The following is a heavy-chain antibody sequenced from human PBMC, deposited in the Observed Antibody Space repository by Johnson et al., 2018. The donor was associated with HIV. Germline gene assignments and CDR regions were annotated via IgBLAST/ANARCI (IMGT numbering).Heavy chain of an antibody. D-gene: IGHD3-16*02. CDR2: ISSGGGSI. CDR3: AGASLYAGGAFDI. J-gene: IGHJ3*02. CDR1: GFTFSDYY. V-gene: IGHV3-11*04. Sequence: QVQLVESGGGLVKPGGSLRLSCAASGFTFSDYYMSWIRQAPGKGLEWVSYISSGGGSIYYADSVKGRFTISRDNAKKSLYLQMNSLRAGVAAVYYCAGASLYAGGAFDIWGQGTMVTVSS.